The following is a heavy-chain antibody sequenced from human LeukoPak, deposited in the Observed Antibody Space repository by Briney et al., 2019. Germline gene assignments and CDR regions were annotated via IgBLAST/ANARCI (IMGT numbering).Heavy chain of an antibody. J-gene: IGHJ4*02. V-gene: IGHV4-34*01. CDR2: INHSGST. D-gene: IGHD3-10*01. CDR1: GGSFSGYY. CDR3: ARTTLLLWFGETNPYYFDY. Sequence: SETLSLTCAVYGGSFSGYYWNWIRQPPGKGLEWIGEINHSGSTNYNPSLKSRVTISVDTSKNQFSLKLSSVTAADTAVYYCARTTLLLWFGETNPYYFDYWGQGTLVTVSS.